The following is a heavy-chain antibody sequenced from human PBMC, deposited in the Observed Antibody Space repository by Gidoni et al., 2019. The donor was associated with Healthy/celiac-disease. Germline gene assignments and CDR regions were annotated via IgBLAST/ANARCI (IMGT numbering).Heavy chain of an antibody. D-gene: IGHD2-15*01. Sequence: QVQLQQWGAGLLKPSETLSFTCAVYGGSFSGYYWSWIRQPPGKGLEWSGEIKHSGSTNYNPSRKSRVTISVDTSKTQFSLKLSSVTAADTAVYYWARGIGYCSGGSCYSDAFDIWGQGTMVTVSS. CDR1: GGSFSGYY. CDR3: ARGIGYCSGGSCYSDAFDI. CDR2: IKHSGST. V-gene: IGHV4-34*01. J-gene: IGHJ3*02.